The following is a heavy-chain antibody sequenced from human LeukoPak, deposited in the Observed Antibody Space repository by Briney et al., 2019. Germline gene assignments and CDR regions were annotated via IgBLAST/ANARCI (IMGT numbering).Heavy chain of an antibody. CDR3: ARQRFYGDYAGDY. V-gene: IGHV3-48*03. Sequence: GGSLRLSCAASGFTFSSYEMNWVRQAPGKGLEWVSYISSRGSTIYYADSVKGRFTISRDNAKNSLYLQTNSLRAEDTAVYYCARQRFYGDYAGDYWGQGTLVTVSS. D-gene: IGHD4-17*01. J-gene: IGHJ4*02. CDR2: ISSRGSTI. CDR1: GFTFSSYE.